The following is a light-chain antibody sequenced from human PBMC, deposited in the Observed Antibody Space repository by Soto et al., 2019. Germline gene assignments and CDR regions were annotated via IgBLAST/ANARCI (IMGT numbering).Light chain of an antibody. CDR2: NAS. CDR1: QSISAW. V-gene: IGKV1-5*03. J-gene: IGKJ5*01. CDR3: QQYHSYPLT. Sequence: DIQMTQSPSTLSASVGERVTITCRASQSISAWLAWYQQKPGKAPKLLIYNASNVESGVPSRFSGSGSGTEFTLTLSSLQPDDFATYYCQQYHSYPLTFGQGTRLEIK.